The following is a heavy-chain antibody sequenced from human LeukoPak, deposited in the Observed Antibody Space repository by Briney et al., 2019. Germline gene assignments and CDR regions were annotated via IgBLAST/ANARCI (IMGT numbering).Heavy chain of an antibody. CDR1: GGSFSGYY. J-gene: IGHJ4*02. CDR2: INHSGST. CDR3: ARGISD. V-gene: IGHV4-34*01. Sequence: KTSETLSLTCAVYGGSFSGYYWSWIRQPPGKGLEWIGEINHSGSTNYNPSLKNRVTISVDTSKNQFSLKLSSVTAADTAVYYCARGISDWGQGTLVTVSS.